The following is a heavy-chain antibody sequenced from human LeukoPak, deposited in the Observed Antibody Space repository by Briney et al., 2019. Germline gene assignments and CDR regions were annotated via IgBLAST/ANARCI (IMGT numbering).Heavy chain of an antibody. CDR3: ARGRRDGYNSLYFDY. CDR2: IYSSGRT. D-gene: IGHD5-24*01. V-gene: IGHV4-61*02. CDR1: GGSISSNTYF. J-gene: IGHJ4*02. Sequence: SETLSLTCTVSGGSISSNTYFYNWIRQPAGKGLEWIGRIYSSGRTDYNPSLRSRVTISVDTSKNQFSLKLSSVTAADTAVYYCARGRRDGYNSLYFDYWGQGTLVTVSS.